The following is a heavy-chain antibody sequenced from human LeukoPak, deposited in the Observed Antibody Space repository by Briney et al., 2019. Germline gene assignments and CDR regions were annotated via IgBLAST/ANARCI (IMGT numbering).Heavy chain of an antibody. V-gene: IGHV3-48*01. CDR2: ISSSSTTI. Sequence: GGSLRLSCAAAGFTFSSYSMNWVRQAPGEGLEWVSYISSSSTTIYYADSVKGRFTISRDNSKNTLYLQMNSLRAEDTAVYYCARDRESSSSPNFDYWGQGTLVTVSS. CDR1: GFTFSSYS. D-gene: IGHD6-6*01. J-gene: IGHJ4*02. CDR3: ARDRESSSSPNFDY.